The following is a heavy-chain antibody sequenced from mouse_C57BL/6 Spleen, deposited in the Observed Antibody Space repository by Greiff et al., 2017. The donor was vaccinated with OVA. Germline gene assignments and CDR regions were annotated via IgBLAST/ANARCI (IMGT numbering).Heavy chain of an antibody. J-gene: IGHJ2*01. V-gene: IGHV3-6*01. D-gene: IGHD4-1*01. Sequence: EESGPGLVKPSQSLSLTCSVTGYSITSGYYWNWIRQFPGNKLEWMGYISYDGSNNYNPSLKNRISITRDTSKNQFFLKLNSVTTEDTATYYCARDGANWDPFDYWGQGTTLTVSS. CDR2: ISYDGSN. CDR3: ARDGANWDPFDY. CDR1: GYSITSGYY.